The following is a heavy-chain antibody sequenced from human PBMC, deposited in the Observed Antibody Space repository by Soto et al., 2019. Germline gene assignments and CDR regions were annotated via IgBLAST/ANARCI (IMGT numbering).Heavy chain of an antibody. CDR1: GGTFSSYA. V-gene: IGHV1-69*13. D-gene: IGHD1-7*01. CDR3: ARTLWTGTTPANWFDP. CDR2: IIPIFGTA. Sequence: ASVKVSCKASGGTFSSYAISWVRQAPGQGLEWMGGIIPIFGTANYAQKFQGRVTITADESTSTAYMELSSLRSEDTAVYYCARTLWTGTTPANWFDPWGPGTLVTVSS. J-gene: IGHJ5*02.